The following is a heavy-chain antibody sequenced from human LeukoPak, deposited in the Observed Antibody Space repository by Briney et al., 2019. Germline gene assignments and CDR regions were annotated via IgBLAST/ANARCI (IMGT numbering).Heavy chain of an antibody. J-gene: IGHJ4*02. V-gene: IGHV3-23*01. D-gene: IGHD3-22*01. CDR2: ISGSGGST. CDR1: GFTFSSYA. Sequence: GGSLRLSCEASGFTFSSYAMSWVRQAPGKGLEWVSAISGSGGSTYYADSVKGRFTISRDNSKNTLYLQMNSLRAEDTAVYYCAKGYYYDSSGLLYFDYWGQGTLVTVSS. CDR3: AKGYYYDSSGLLYFDY.